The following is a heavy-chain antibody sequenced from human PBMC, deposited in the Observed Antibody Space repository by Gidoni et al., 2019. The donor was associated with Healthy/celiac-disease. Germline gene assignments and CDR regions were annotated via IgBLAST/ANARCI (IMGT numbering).Heavy chain of an antibody. CDR1: GGSFSGYY. CDR3: ARIAAAGTWYYGMDV. V-gene: IGHV4-34*01. D-gene: IGHD6-13*01. Sequence: QVQLQQWGAGLLKPSETLSLTCAVYGGSFSGYYWSWIRQPPGKGVEWIGEINHSGSTNYNPYRKRRVTISVDTSKNQFSLKLSSVTAADTAVYYCARIAAAGTWYYGMDVWGQGTTVTVSS. CDR2: INHSGST. J-gene: IGHJ6*02.